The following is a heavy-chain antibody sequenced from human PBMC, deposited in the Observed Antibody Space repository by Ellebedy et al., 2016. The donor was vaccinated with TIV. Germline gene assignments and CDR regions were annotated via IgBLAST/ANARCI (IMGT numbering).Heavy chain of an antibody. CDR3: ARTLYYYDSTPEGY. J-gene: IGHJ4*02. CDR2: ISAYNGNT. D-gene: IGHD3-22*01. Sequence: ASVKVSXXASGYTFISYGLSWVRQAPGQGLEWMGWISAYNGNTNYAQKLQGRVSMTTDTSTSTAYMELRSLRSDDTAVYYCARTLYYYDSTPEGYWGQGTLVTVSS. CDR1: GYTFISYG. V-gene: IGHV1-18*01.